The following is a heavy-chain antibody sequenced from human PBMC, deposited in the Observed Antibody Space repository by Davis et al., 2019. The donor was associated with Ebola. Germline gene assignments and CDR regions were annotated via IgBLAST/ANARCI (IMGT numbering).Heavy chain of an antibody. V-gene: IGHV3-23*01. CDR3: ARQNWNYDY. Sequence: PGGSLRLSCAASGFTFSSYWMSWVRQAPGKGLEWVSGVIGSGSDTYYADSVKGRFTISRDNSKNTLYLQMNSLRAEDTAVYFCARQNWNYDYWGQGTLVTVSS. D-gene: IGHD1-7*01. J-gene: IGHJ4*02. CDR2: VIGSGSDT. CDR1: GFTFSSYW.